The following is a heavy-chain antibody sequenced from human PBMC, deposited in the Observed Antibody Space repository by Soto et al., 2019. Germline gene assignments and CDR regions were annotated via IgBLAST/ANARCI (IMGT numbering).Heavy chain of an antibody. J-gene: IGHJ4*02. CDR1: GGSFSGYY. CDR2: INHSGST. CDR3: ARAGYSYGWSTIDY. V-gene: IGHV4-34*01. Sequence: QVQLQQWGAGLLKPSETLSLTCAVYGGSFSGYYWSWIRQPPGKGLEWIGEINHSGSTNYNPSLKSRVTISVETSKNQFSLKLSSVTAADTAVYYCARAGYSYGWSTIDYWGQGTLVTVSS. D-gene: IGHD5-18*01.